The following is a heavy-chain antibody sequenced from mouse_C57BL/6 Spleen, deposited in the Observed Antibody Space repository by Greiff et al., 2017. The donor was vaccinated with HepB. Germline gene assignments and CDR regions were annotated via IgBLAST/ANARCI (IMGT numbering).Heavy chain of an antibody. CDR1: GYTFTSYW. CDR2: IHPNSGST. Sequence: VQLQQPGAELVKPGASVKLSCKASGYTFTSYWMHWVKQRPGQGLEWIGMIHPNSGSTNYNEKFKSKATLTVDKSSSTAYMQLSSLTSEDSAVYYCARCPYYGSSLWYFDVWGTGTTVTVSS. J-gene: IGHJ1*03. V-gene: IGHV1-64*01. CDR3: ARCPYYGSSLWYFDV. D-gene: IGHD1-1*01.